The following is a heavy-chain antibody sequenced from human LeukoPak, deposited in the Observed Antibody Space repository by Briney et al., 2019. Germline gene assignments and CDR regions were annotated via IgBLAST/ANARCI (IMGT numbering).Heavy chain of an antibody. CDR3: ARGDWSLDF. CDR2: VHYSGSS. CDR1: GASVNDYY. J-gene: IGHJ4*02. D-gene: IGHD2-21*01. Sequence: SETLSLTCTVSGASVNDYYWTWIRQTPGKGLEWIGYVHYSGSSDFNPSLKSRVTMSLASTENQLSLKVTSVTAADTAVYYCARGDWSLDFWGQGTLVTVSS. V-gene: IGHV4-59*02.